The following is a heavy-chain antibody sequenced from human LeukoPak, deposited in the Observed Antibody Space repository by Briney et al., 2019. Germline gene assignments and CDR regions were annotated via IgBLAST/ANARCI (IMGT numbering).Heavy chain of an antibody. CDR2: IYYSGST. J-gene: IGHJ3*02. CDR3: ARDVLQLWFNPGGAFDI. CDR1: GGSFSGYY. V-gene: IGHV4-34*01. D-gene: IGHD5-18*01. Sequence: SETLSLTCAVYGGSFSGYYWGWIRQPPGKGLEWIGSIYYSGSTYYNPSLKSRVTISVDTSKNQFSLKLSSVTAADTAVYYCARDVLQLWFNPGGAFDIWGQGTMVTVSS.